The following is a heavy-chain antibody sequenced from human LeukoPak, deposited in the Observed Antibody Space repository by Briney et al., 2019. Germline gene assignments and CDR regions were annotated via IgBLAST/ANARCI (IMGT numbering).Heavy chain of an antibody. J-gene: IGHJ4*02. CDR3: ARHHLGIGGLDY. Sequence: ASVKVSCKASGYTFTGYYMHWVRQTPGQGLEWMGWINPNSGGTNYAQKFQSRVTMTRDTSISTAYMELSRLRSDDTAVYYCARHHLGIGGLDYWGQGTLVTVSS. CDR2: INPNSGGT. CDR1: GYTFTGYY. V-gene: IGHV1-2*02. D-gene: IGHD7-27*01.